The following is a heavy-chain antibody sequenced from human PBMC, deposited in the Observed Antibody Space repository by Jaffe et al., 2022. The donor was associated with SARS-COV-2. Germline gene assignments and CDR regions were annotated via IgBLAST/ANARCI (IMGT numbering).Heavy chain of an antibody. V-gene: IGHV4-34*01. Sequence: QVQLQQWGAGLLKPSETLSLTCAVYGGSFSGYYWSWIRQPPGKGLEWIGEINHSGSTNYNPSLKSRVIISVDTSKNQFSLKLSSVTAADTAVYYCASFRGYSSYYYYGMDVWGQGTTVTVSS. CDR1: GGSFSGYY. J-gene: IGHJ6*02. CDR2: INHSGST. CDR3: ASFRGYSSYYYYGMDV. D-gene: IGHD3-10*01.